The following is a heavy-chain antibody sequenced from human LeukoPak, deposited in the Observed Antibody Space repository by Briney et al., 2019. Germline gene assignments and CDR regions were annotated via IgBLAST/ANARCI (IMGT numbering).Heavy chain of an antibody. CDR1: GFIFSSYA. J-gene: IGHJ4*02. D-gene: IGHD6-19*01. Sequence: GGSLRLSCAASGFIFSSYAMSWVRQAPGKGLEWVSAISGTGDPTYYEDSVKGRFTVTRDNSKNTLYLQMNSLRVEDTAVYYCAKDLLGQWPTVFDYWGQGTLVTVSS. V-gene: IGHV3-23*01. CDR2: ISGTGDPT. CDR3: AKDLLGQWPTVFDY.